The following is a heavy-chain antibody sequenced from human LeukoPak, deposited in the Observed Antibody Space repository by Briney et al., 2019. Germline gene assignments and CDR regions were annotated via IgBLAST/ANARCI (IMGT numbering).Heavy chain of an antibody. CDR3: TKDIDVDTAMVSQIDY. D-gene: IGHD5-18*01. J-gene: IGHJ4*02. V-gene: IGHV3-9*01. CDR2: ISWNSGSI. CDR1: GFTFRNYA. Sequence: PGGSLRLSCVASGFTFRNYAMTWVRQAPGKGLEWVSGISWNSGSIGYAGSVKGRFTISRDNAKNSLYLQMNSLRAEDTALYYCTKDIDVDTAMVSQIDYWGQGTLVTVSS.